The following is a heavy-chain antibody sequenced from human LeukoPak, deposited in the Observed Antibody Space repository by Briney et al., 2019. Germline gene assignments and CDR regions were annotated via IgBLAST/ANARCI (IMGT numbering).Heavy chain of an antibody. Sequence: PGGSLRLSCAASGFTFSSYSMNWVRQAPGKGLEWVSSISSSSSYIYYADSVKGRFTISRDNAKNSLYLQMNSLRAEDTAVYYCARHLGDYGDYEDYWGQGTLVTVSS. D-gene: IGHD4-17*01. V-gene: IGHV3-21*01. J-gene: IGHJ4*02. CDR3: ARHLGDYGDYEDY. CDR1: GFTFSSYS. CDR2: ISSSSSYI.